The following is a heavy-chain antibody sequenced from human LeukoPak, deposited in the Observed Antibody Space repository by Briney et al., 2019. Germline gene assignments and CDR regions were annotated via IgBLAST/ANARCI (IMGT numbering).Heavy chain of an antibody. D-gene: IGHD3-9*01. V-gene: IGHV3-15*01. Sequence: PGGSLRLSCAASGFSFSSYAMSWVRQAPGKGLEWVGRIKSKTDGGTTDYAAPVKGRFTISRDDSKNTLYLQMNSLKTEDTAVYYCTTSLRYFDGRRWFDPWGQGTLVTVSS. CDR1: GFSFSSYA. J-gene: IGHJ5*02. CDR2: IKSKTDGGTT. CDR3: TTSLRYFDGRRWFDP.